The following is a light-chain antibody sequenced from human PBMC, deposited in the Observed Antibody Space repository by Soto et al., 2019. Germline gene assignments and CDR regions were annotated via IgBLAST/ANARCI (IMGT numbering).Light chain of an antibody. CDR1: QRVSNSW. CDR3: QQYGSPPWT. V-gene: IGKV3-20*01. CDR2: GAS. Sequence: EIVLTQSPGTLSLSPGERATLSSRASQRVSNSWIAWYQHKPGQAPRLLIYGASSRAAGIPDRFSGGGSGTDFTLTITRLEPEDSAVFYCQQYGSPPWTFGQGTKV. J-gene: IGKJ1*01.